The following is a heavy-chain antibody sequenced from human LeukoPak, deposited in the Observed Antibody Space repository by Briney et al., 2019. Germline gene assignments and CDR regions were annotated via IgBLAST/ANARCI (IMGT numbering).Heavy chain of an antibody. V-gene: IGHV3-11*01. J-gene: IGHJ4*02. Sequence: GGSLRPSCAASGFTFSDYYMSWIRQAPGKGLEWVSYISSSGSTIYYADSVKGRFTISRDNAKNSLYLQMNSLRAEDTAVYYCARVPRTIFGVVIHFDYWGQGTLVTVSS. CDR3: ARVPRTIFGVVIHFDY. CDR2: ISSSGSTI. D-gene: IGHD3-3*01. CDR1: GFTFSDYY.